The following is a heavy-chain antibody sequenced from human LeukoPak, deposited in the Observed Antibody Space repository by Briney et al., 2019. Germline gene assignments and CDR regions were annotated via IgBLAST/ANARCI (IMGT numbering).Heavy chain of an antibody. J-gene: IGHJ6*03. D-gene: IGHD1-1*01. CDR3: ARVEGARSYYYYYIDV. CDR1: GYSISGGYY. CDR2: IYHSGST. Sequence: SETLSLTCAVSGYSISGGYYWGWIRQPPGKGLEWIGSIYHSGSTYYNPSLKSRVTISVDTSKNQFSLKLSSVTAPDTAVYYCARVEGARSYYYYYIDVWGKGTTVTVSS. V-gene: IGHV4-38-2*01.